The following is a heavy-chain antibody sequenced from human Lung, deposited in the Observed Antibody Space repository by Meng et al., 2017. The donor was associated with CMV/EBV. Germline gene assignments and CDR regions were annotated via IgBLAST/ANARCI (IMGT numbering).Heavy chain of an antibody. CDR1: GGPFGGYY. CDR3: AGTTYDFLSGIYYHYYYGMDV. V-gene: IGHV4-34*01. J-gene: IGHJ6*02. Sequence: SEPLSPXXAAHGGPFGGYYWSWIRQPPGKGLEWFGEINHSGSTNYNPSLKSRVTISVDTSKNQFSLKLSSVTAADTAVYYCAGTTYDFLSGIYYHYYYGMDVWGQGXTVTVSS. CDR2: INHSGST. D-gene: IGHD3-3*01.